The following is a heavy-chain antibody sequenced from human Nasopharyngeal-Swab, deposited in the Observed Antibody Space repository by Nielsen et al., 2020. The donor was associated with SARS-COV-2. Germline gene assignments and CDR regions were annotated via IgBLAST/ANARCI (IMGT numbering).Heavy chain of an antibody. J-gene: IGHJ6*02. Sequence: GESLKISCAAPGFTFSSYAMSWVGKAPGKGLEWVSAISGSGGSTYYADSVKGRFTISRDNSKNTLYLQMNSLRAEDTAVYYCAKRLDVWGQGTTVTVSS. CDR1: GFTFSSYA. V-gene: IGHV3-23*01. CDR2: ISGSGGST. CDR3: AKRLDV.